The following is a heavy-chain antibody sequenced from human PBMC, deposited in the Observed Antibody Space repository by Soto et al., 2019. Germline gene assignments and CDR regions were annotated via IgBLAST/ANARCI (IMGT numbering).Heavy chain of an antibody. CDR2: IYYSGST. CDR3: ARHRYSYGVYYFDY. J-gene: IGHJ4*02. Sequence: SETLSLTCSVSGGSISNYDWSWIRQPPGKGLEWIGYIYYSGSTNYNPPLTSRVTISVDTSKNQFSLKLSSVTAADTAVYYCARHRYSYGVYYFDYWGQGTLVTVSS. D-gene: IGHD5-18*01. CDR1: GGSISNYD. V-gene: IGHV4-59*08.